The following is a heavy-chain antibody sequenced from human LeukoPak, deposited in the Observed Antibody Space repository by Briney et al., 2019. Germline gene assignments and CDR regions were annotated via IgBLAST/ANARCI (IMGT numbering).Heavy chain of an antibody. J-gene: IGHJ6*03. CDR1: GFTFSNYA. D-gene: IGHD3-16*01. Sequence: GGSLRLSCAASGFTFSNYAMSWVRQAAGKGLEWVSDISGSGNWTYYADSVKGRFTISRDNSKNTQHLQMNSLRAEDTAVYYCAKTVLPGDHMDVWGKGTTVTVSS. V-gene: IGHV3-23*01. CDR3: AKTVLPGDHMDV. CDR2: ISGSGNWT.